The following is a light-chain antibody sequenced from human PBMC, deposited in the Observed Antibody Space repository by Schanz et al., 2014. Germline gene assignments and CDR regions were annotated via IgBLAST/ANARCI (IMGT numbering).Light chain of an antibody. V-gene: IGKV3-20*01. CDR1: QSVSSSY. CDR2: GAS. Sequence: EIVMTQSPATLSVSPGERATLSCRASQSVSSSYLAWYQQKPGQAPRLLIYGASSRATGIPDRFSGSGSGTDFTLTISRLEPEDFAVYYCHQFFSSSWTFGQGTKVEIK. J-gene: IGKJ1*01. CDR3: HQFFSSSWT.